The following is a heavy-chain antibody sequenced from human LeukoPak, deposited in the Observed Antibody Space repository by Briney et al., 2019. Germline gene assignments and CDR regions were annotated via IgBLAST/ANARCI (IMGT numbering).Heavy chain of an antibody. J-gene: IGHJ4*02. V-gene: IGHV3-23*01. CDR3: AKGGWYVVSRQYYFDY. CDR1: GFTFSSYA. D-gene: IGHD6-19*01. Sequence: GGSLRLSCAASGFTFSSYAMGWVRQAPGKGLEWVSAISGSGGSTYYADSVKGRFTISRDNSKNTLYLQMNSLRAEDTAVYYCAKGGWYVVSRQYYFDYWGQGTLVTVSS. CDR2: ISGSGGST.